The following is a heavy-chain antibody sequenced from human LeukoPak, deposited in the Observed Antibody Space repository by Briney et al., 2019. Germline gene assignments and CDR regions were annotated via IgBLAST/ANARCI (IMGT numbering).Heavy chain of an antibody. Sequence: SETLSLTCAVYGGSFSGYYWSWIRQPPGKGLEWIGEINHSGSTNYNPSLKSRVTIPVDTSKNQFSLKLSSVTAADTAVYYCASGDPFRPLPYSSSWHHHPPDRVWVFGYWGQGTLVTVSS. CDR1: GGSFSGYY. CDR2: INHSGST. CDR3: ASGDPFRPLPYSSSWHHHPPDRVWVFGY. D-gene: IGHD6-13*01. V-gene: IGHV4-34*01. J-gene: IGHJ4*02.